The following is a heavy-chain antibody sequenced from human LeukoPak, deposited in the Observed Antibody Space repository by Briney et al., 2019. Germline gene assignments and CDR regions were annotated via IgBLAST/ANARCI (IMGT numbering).Heavy chain of an antibody. J-gene: IGHJ3*02. CDR3: ARDRYSSGWYGLDAFDI. CDR1: GYTFTSYA. CDR2: INTNTGNP. D-gene: IGHD6-19*01. Sequence: ALVKVSCKASGYTFTSYAMNWVRQAPGQGLEWMGWINTNTGNPTCAQGFTGRFVFSLDTSVSTAYLQISSLKAEDTAVYYCARDRYSSGWYGLDAFDIWGQGTMVTVPS. V-gene: IGHV7-4-1*02.